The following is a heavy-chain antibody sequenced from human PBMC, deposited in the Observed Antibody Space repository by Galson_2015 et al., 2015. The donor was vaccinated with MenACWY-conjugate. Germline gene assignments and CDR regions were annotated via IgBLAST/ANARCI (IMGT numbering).Heavy chain of an antibody. CDR1: GYTFTFYA. V-gene: IGHV1-3*01. D-gene: IGHD6-19*01. Sequence: SVKVSCKASGYTFTFYAIHWVRQAPGQRLEWMGWINAGNGNIQYSQNFQGRVTITRDTSANTAFMELSSLISEDTAVYYCVRNSSGWPFDYWGQGTLVTVSS. CDR2: INAGNGNI. CDR3: VRNSSGWPFDY. J-gene: IGHJ4*02.